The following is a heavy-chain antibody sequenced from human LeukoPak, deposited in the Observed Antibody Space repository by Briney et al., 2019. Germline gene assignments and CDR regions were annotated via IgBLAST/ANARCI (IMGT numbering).Heavy chain of an antibody. CDR1: GYTFTSYG. D-gene: IGHD3-10*01. CDR3: ARGQSVLWFGELLD. V-gene: IGHV1-18*01. Sequence: ASVKVSCKASGYTFTSYGISWVRQAPGQGLEWMGWISAYNGNTNYAQKLQGRVTMTTDTFTSTAYMELRSLRSDDTAVYYCARGQSVLWFGELLDWGQGTLVTVSS. CDR2: ISAYNGNT. J-gene: IGHJ4*02.